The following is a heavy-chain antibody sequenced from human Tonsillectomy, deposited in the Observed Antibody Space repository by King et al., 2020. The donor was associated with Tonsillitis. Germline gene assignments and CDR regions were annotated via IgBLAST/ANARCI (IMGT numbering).Heavy chain of an antibody. CDR1: GFTFSSYA. CDR3: ANDRGIAVAGARYGMDV. V-gene: IGHV3-23*03. CDR2: IYSGGSST. Sequence: DVQLVESGGGLVQPGGSLRLSCAASGFTFSSYAMSWVRQAPGKGLEWVSVIYSGGSSTYYADSVKGRFTISRDNSKNTLYLQMNSLRAEDTAVYYCANDRGIAVAGARYGMDVWGQGTTVTVSS. J-gene: IGHJ6*02. D-gene: IGHD6-19*01.